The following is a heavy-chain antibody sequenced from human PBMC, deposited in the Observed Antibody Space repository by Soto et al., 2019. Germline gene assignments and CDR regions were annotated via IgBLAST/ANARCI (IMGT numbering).Heavy chain of an antibody. CDR3: ARVAGDY. V-gene: IGHV3-33*01. Sequence: QVQLVESGGGVVQPGRSLRLSCAASGFTFSSYGMHWVRQAPGKGLEWVAVIWYDGSNKYYADSVKGQFTISRDKSKNTLYLQMNSLRAEDTAVYYCARVAGDYWGQGTLVTVSS. CDR2: IWYDGSNK. CDR1: GFTFSSYG. J-gene: IGHJ4*02.